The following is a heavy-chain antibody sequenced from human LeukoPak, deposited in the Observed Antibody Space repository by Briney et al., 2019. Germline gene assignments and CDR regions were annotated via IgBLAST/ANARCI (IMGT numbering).Heavy chain of an antibody. CDR1: GGSISSYY. V-gene: IGHV4-59*12. D-gene: IGHD2-15*01. J-gene: IGHJ4*02. CDR2: IYYSGST. CDR3: APSPCSGDSCYRFDF. Sequence: PSETLSLTCTVSGGSISSYYWSWIRQPPGKGLEWIGYIYYSGSTNYNPSLKSRVTISVDTSKNQFSLKLSSVTAADTAVYYCAPSPCSGDSCYRFDFWGQGTQVTVSS.